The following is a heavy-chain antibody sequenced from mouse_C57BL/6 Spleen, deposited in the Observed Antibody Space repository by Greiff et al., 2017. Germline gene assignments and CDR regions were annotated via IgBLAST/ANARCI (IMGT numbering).Heavy chain of an antibody. CDR3: ARATTVVATGDY. D-gene: IGHD1-1*01. CDR1: GFSLTSYG. Sequence: VNVVESGPGLVQPSQSLSITCTVSGFSLTSYGVHWVRQSPGKGLEWLGVLWSGGSTEYNAAFISRLSISKDNSKSQVFFKMNSLHAVDTAIYYCARATTVVATGDYWGQGTTRTVSS. V-gene: IGHV2-2*01. CDR2: LWSGGST. J-gene: IGHJ2*01.